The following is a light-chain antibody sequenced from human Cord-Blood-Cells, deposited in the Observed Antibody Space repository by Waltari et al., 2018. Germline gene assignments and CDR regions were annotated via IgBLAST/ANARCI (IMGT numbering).Light chain of an antibody. CDR1: QSISSY. V-gene: IGKV1-39*01. CDR2: AAS. Sequence: IQMTQSPSSLSASVGDRVTITCRVSQSISSYLNWYQQKPGKAPKLLIYAASSLQSGVPSRFSGSGSGTDFTLTISSLQPEDFATYYCQQSYSTPRTFGGGTKVEIK. CDR3: QQSYSTPRT. J-gene: IGKJ4*01.